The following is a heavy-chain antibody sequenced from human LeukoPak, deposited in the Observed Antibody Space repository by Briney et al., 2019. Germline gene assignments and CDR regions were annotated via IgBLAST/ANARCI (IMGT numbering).Heavy chain of an antibody. CDR2: IYYSGST. D-gene: IGHD3-22*01. CDR3: GRAPYYYDSSNWFDP. J-gene: IGHJ5*02. V-gene: IGHV4-59*01. Sequence: PSETLSLTCTVSGGSISSYYWSWIRQPPGKGLEWIGYIYYSGSTNYNPSLKSRVTISVDTSKNQFSLKLSSVTAADTAVYYCGRAPYYYDSSNWFDPWGQGTLVTVSS. CDR1: GGSISSYY.